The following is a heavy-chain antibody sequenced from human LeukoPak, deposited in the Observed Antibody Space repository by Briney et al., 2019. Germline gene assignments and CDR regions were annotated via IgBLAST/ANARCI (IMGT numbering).Heavy chain of an antibody. CDR1: GGTFSSYA. J-gene: IGHJ4*02. CDR3: ARDKDSSGWDLGY. V-gene: IGHV1-69*13. CDR2: IIPIFGTA. D-gene: IGHD3-22*01. Sequence: RASVKVPCNASGGTFSSYAISWVRQAPGQGLEWMGGIIPIFGTANYAQKSQGRVTITADESTSTAYMELSSLRSEDTAVYYCARDKDSSGWDLGYWGQGTLVTVSS.